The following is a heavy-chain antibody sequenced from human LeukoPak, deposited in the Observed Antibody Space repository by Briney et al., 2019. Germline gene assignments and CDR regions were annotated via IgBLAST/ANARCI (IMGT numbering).Heavy chain of an antibody. CDR2: IYYSGST. J-gene: IGHJ4*02. CDR1: GGSISSYY. CDR3: ARHYSVGVYYFDY. Sequence: PSETLYLTCTVSGGSISSYYWSWIRQPPGKGLEWIGYIYYSGSTNYNPSLKSRVTISVDTSKNQFSLKLSSVTAADTAVYYCARHYSVGVYYFDYWGQGTLVTVSS. V-gene: IGHV4-59*08. D-gene: IGHD1-26*01.